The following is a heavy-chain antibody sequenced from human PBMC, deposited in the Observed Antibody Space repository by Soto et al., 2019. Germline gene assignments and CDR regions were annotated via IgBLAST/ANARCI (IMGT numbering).Heavy chain of an antibody. D-gene: IGHD2-15*01. CDR3: AKDGGGDYMAV. V-gene: IGHV3-9*01. J-gene: IGHJ6*03. CDR1: GFTLDDYA. Sequence: EVQLVESGGGLVQPGRSLGLSCPASGFTLDDYAIHWFRQAPGKGLECVSGISWNRGLIGYADSVKGRVTIPSDNAKNSLYLQMNSLRAEDTAWYYCAKDGGGDYMAVWSKGTTVAVS. CDR2: ISWNRGLI.